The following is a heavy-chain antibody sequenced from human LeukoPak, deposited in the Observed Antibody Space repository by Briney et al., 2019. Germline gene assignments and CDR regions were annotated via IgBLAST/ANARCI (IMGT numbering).Heavy chain of an antibody. Sequence: SQTLSLTCTVSGGSISSGGYYWSWIRQPPGKGLEWIGYIYHSGSTYYNPSLKSRVTISVDRSKNQFSLKLSSVTAADTAVYYCARIPVPWELRDWFDPWGQGTLVTVSS. J-gene: IGHJ5*02. CDR1: GGSISSGGYY. CDR2: IYHSGST. V-gene: IGHV4-30-2*01. CDR3: ARIPVPWELRDWFDP. D-gene: IGHD1-26*01.